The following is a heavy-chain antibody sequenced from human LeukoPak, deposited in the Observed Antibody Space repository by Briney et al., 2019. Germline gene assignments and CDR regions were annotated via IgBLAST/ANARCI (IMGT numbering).Heavy chain of an antibody. CDR2: ISGSGDFT. J-gene: IGHJ4*02. Sequence: GGSLRLSCAASGFTFNTDAMTWVRQAPGKGLEWVSVISGSGDFTFYADSVKGRFTLSRDNSKNTLYLQMNSLRAEDTAIYYCAKNTFVLPYFWGQGTLVTVSS. CDR1: GFTFNTDA. CDR3: AKNTFVLPYF. V-gene: IGHV3-23*01. D-gene: IGHD2/OR15-2a*01.